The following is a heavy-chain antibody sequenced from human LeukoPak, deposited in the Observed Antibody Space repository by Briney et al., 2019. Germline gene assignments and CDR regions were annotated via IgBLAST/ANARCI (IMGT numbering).Heavy chain of an antibody. J-gene: IGHJ3*02. V-gene: IGHV4-39*07. CDR3: ARWMRSGYLFAFDI. CDR1: GCPLSSSSYY. Sequence: SETLSLTCTVSGCPLSSSSYYWGWIPKPRVKGLEWIGSSYYSGNTYNNPSLKTRVTISVETSKNQFSLKLSAVTAADTAVDYWARWMRSGYLFAFDIWGQGTMVPVSS. D-gene: IGHD3-22*01. CDR2: SYYSGNT.